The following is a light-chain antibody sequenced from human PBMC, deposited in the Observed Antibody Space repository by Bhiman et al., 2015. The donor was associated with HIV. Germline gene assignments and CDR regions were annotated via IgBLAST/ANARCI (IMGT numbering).Light chain of an antibody. CDR3: SSLTSSLTYV. CDR1: SSNIGAGSD. Sequence: QLVLTQPPSVSGAPGQRVTISCTGSSSNIGAGSDVHWYQQLPGTAPKLLIYGNNNRPSGVPDRFSGSKSGTSASLAITGLQAEDEADYYCSSLTSSLTYVFGTGTNVTVL. J-gene: IGLJ1*01. CDR2: GNN. V-gene: IGLV1-40*01.